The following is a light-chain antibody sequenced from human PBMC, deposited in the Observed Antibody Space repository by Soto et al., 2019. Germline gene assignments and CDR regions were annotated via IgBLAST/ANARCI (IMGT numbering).Light chain of an antibody. CDR3: QQLYNRLPIT. CDR2: GAS. CDR1: VSVRTD. V-gene: IGKV3-15*01. Sequence: PGHKADYNCMVSVSVRTDFAWYQQKPGQAPRLFIYGASTRAAAVPVRFSGSGSGSEFTITIATLLSDDFAAYYYQQLYNRLPITFGRGTRLEI. J-gene: IGKJ5*01.